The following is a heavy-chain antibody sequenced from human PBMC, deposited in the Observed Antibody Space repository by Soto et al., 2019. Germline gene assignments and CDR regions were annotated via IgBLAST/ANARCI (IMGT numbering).Heavy chain of an antibody. CDR3: ATVIWFGELFYVDY. Sequence: SQTLPHTYTVSDGSISSSSYYWSWIRQPPGKGLEWIGSIYYSGSTYYNPSLKSRVTISVDTSKNQFSLKLSSVTAADTAVYYCATVIWFGELFYVDYWGQGALVTVSP. CDR1: DGSISSSSYY. CDR2: IYYSGST. V-gene: IGHV4-39*01. J-gene: IGHJ4*02. D-gene: IGHD3-10*01.